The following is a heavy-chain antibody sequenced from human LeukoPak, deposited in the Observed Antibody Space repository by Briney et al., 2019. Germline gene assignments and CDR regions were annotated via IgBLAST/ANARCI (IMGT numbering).Heavy chain of an antibody. Sequence: SETLSLTCTVSGGSISSYYWSWIRQPAGKGLEWIGRIYTSGSTNYNPSLKSRVTMSVDTSKNQFSLKLSSVTAADTAVYYCARDVGWVRGFRPEPHFDYWGQGTLVTVSP. D-gene: IGHD3-10*01. CDR3: ARDVGWVRGFRPEPHFDY. CDR1: GGSISSYY. CDR2: IYTSGST. V-gene: IGHV4-4*07. J-gene: IGHJ4*02.